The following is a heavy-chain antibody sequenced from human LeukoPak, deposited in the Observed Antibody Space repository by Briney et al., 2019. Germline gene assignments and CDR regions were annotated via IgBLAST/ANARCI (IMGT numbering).Heavy chain of an antibody. CDR2: INHSGST. Sequence: PSETLSLTCAVYGGSFSGYYWSWIRQPPGKGLEWIGEINHSGSTNYNPSLKSRVTISVDTSKNQFSLKLSSVTAADTAVYYCARWTGYNWNYRGFDYWGQGTLVTVSS. CDR1: GGSFSGYY. V-gene: IGHV4-34*01. CDR3: ARWTGYNWNYRGFDY. J-gene: IGHJ4*02. D-gene: IGHD1-7*01.